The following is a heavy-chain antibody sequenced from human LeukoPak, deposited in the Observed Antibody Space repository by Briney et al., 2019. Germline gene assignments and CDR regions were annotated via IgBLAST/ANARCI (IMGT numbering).Heavy chain of an antibody. CDR3: ARWAGSYGHTYYFGY. D-gene: IGHD5-18*01. Sequence: GESLKISCKGSGYSFTSYWIGWVRQMPGKGLEWMGIIYPGDSDTRYSPSFQGQVTISADKSISTAYLQWSSLKASDTAMYYCARWAGSYGHTYYFGYWGQGTLVTVSS. V-gene: IGHV5-51*01. J-gene: IGHJ4*02. CDR2: IYPGDSDT. CDR1: GYSFTSYW.